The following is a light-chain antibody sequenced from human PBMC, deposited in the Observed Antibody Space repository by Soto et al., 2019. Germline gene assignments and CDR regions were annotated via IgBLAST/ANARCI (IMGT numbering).Light chain of an antibody. CDR1: SSDVGGYNY. Sequence: QSALTQPASVSGSPGQSITISCTGTSSDVGGYNYVSWYQQHPGKAPKLMIYEVNNRPSEVSNRFSGSKSGNTASLTISGLQPEDEAHYYCNSYTSRYTFVLGTGTKVTVL. CDR3: NSYTSRYTFV. J-gene: IGLJ1*01. V-gene: IGLV2-14*01. CDR2: EVN.